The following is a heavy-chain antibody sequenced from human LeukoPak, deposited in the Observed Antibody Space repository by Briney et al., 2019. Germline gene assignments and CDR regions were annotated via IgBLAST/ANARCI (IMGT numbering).Heavy chain of an antibody. J-gene: IGHJ3*02. Sequence: PGRSLRLSCATSGFTFSNYAMHWVRQAPGKGLEWVANIKEDGSERHYVDSVKGRFTVSRDNAKNSLYLQMHSLRAEDTAVYYCAKEDDRSAAFNIWGQGTMVTVSS. V-gene: IGHV3-7*01. D-gene: IGHD3-3*01. CDR1: GFTFSNYA. CDR2: IKEDGSER. CDR3: AKEDDRSAAFNI.